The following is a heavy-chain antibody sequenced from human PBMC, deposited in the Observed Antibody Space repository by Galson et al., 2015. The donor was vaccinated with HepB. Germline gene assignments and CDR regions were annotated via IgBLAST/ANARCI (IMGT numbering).Heavy chain of an antibody. V-gene: IGHV5-51*01. CDR3: ARGILVVVTSHDAFDI. J-gene: IGHJ3*02. Sequence: QSGAEVKKPGESLKISCKGSGYSFTSYWIGWVRQMPGKGLEWMGIIYPGDSDTRYSPSFQGQVTISADKSINTAYLQWSSLKASDTATYYCARGILVVVTSHDAFDIWGQGTMVTVSS. CDR1: GYSFTSYW. D-gene: IGHD3-22*01. CDR2: IYPGDSDT.